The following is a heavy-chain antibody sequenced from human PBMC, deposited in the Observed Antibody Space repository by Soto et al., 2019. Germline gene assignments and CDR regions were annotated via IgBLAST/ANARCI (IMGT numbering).Heavy chain of an antibody. J-gene: IGHJ6*02. Sequence: ASVKVSCTASGFTFTSSAVQWVRQARGQRLEWIGWIVVGSGNTNYAQKFQERVTITRDMSTSTAYMELSSLRSEDTAVYYCAARAAAPDNYYYYYGMDVWGQGTTVTVSS. V-gene: IGHV1-58*01. CDR1: GFTFTSSA. D-gene: IGHD2-2*01. CDR2: IVVGSGNT. CDR3: AARAAAPDNYYYYYGMDV.